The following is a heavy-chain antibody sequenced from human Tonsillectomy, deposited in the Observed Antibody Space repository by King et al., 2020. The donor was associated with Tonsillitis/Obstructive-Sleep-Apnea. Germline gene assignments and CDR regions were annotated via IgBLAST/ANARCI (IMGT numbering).Heavy chain of an antibody. CDR1: GFTFSSSA. D-gene: IGHD3-3*01. V-gene: IGHV1-58*01. CDR2: IVVASGNT. Sequence: QLVQSGPEVKKPGTSVKVSCKASGFTFSSSAVQWVRQAGGPRLEWIGWIVVASGNTNYAQKFQERVTITRDMSTSTAYMELSSLRSEDQTVYFCAAEPLDFWSGYAPQAQYGHYYYYMDVWGKGTTVTVSS. J-gene: IGHJ6*03. CDR3: AAEPLDFWSGYAPQAQYGHYYYYMDV.